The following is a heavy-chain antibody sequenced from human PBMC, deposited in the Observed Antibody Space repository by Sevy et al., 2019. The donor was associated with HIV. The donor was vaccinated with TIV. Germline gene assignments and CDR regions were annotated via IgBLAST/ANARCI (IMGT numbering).Heavy chain of an antibody. CDR2: ISGSGGST. CDR1: GFTFSSCA. D-gene: IGHD2-2*01. J-gene: IGHJ6*02. V-gene: IGHV3-23*01. CDR3: AKFGEYCSSTSCYYYYYYGMDV. Sequence: GGSLRLSCAASGFTFSSCAMSWVRQAPGKGLEWVSAISGSGGSTYYADSVKGRFTISRDNSKNTLYLQMNSLRAEDTAVYYCAKFGEYCSSTSCYYYYYYGMDVWGQGTTVTVSS.